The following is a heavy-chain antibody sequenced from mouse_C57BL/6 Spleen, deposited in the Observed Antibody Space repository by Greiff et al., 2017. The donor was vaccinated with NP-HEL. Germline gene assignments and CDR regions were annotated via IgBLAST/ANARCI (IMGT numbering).Heavy chain of an antibody. J-gene: IGHJ1*03. V-gene: IGHV7-3*01. CDR1: GFTFTDYY. CDR3: ARYQVYYYGSSYGYFDV. CDR2: IRNKANGYTT. Sequence: DVKLQESGGGLVQPGGSLSLSCAASGFTFTDYYMSWVRQPPGKALEWLGFIRNKANGYTTEYSASVKGRFTISRDNSQSILYLQMNALRAEDSATYYCARYQVYYYGSSYGYFDVWGTGTTVTVSS. D-gene: IGHD1-1*01.